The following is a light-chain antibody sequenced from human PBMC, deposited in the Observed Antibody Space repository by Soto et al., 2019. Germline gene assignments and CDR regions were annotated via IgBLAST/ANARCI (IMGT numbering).Light chain of an antibody. CDR3: QQYNNWPPIT. V-gene: IGKV3-15*01. Sequence: EIVLTHSPGTLSLSPWEIATLSCRASQSVRSNLAWYQQKPGQSPRLLIYGASTRATGIPARFSGSGSGTEFTLTISSLQSEDFAVYYCQQYNNWPPITFGQGTRLEIK. CDR2: GAS. J-gene: IGKJ5*01. CDR1: QSVRSN.